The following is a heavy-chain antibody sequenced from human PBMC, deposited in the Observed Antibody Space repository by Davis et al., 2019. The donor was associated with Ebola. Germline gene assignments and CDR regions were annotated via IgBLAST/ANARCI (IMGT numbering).Heavy chain of an antibody. D-gene: IGHD3-10*02. V-gene: IGHV4-59*01. J-gene: IGHJ5*02. Sequence: SETLSLTCTVSGGSITGYYWSWIRQPPGKGLHWIGYVYYDGSTNYNPSLKSRITIAVDTSKNQFSLKVNSVTAADTAVYYCVRDMFPNYFGRWGQGTLVTVSS. CDR1: GGSITGYY. CDR3: VRDMFPNYFGR. CDR2: VYYDGST.